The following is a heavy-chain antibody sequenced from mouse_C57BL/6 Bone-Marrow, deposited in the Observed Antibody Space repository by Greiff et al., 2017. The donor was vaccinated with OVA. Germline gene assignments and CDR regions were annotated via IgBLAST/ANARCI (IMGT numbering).Heavy chain of an antibody. J-gene: IGHJ3*01. CDR3: ARSNYGSSPGFAY. CDR1: GFNIKDYY. D-gene: IGHD1-1*01. V-gene: IGHV14-2*01. Sequence: VQLKQSGAELVKPGASVKLSCTASGFNIKDYYMHWVKQRTEQGLEWIGRIDPEDGETKYARKFQGKATITADTSSNTAYLQLSSLTSEDTAVYYCARSNYGSSPGFAYWGQGTLVTVSA. CDR2: IDPEDGET.